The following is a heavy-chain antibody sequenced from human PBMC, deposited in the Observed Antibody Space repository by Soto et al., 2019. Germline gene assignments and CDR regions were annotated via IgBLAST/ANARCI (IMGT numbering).Heavy chain of an antibody. D-gene: IGHD4-17*01. CDR1: GGSISSGGYS. CDR3: ARAHYGDYGYGMDV. CDR2: IYHSGST. J-gene: IGHJ6*02. Sequence: QLQLQESGSGLVKPSQTLSLTCAVSGGSISSGGYSWSWIRQPPGKGLEWIGYIYHSGSTYYNPSIKSRVTISVDRSKNQFSLTLSSVTAADTAVYYCARAHYGDYGYGMDVWGQGTTVTVSS. V-gene: IGHV4-30-2*01.